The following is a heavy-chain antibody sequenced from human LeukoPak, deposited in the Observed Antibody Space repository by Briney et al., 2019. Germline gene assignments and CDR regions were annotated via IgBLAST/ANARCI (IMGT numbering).Heavy chain of an antibody. CDR1: GFSFGVHA. J-gene: IGHJ4*02. CDR2: ICGPAET. D-gene: IGHD3-16*01. Sequence: PGGSLRLSCAASGFSFGVHAMTWVRQAPGKGPEWVATICGPAETFYAASVKGRFIISRDNSRNSLYLQMNSLRAEDSALYYCAKEWTSHNGVYDCLDFWGQGTQVTVSS. CDR3: AKEWTSHNGVYDCLDF. V-gene: IGHV3-23*01.